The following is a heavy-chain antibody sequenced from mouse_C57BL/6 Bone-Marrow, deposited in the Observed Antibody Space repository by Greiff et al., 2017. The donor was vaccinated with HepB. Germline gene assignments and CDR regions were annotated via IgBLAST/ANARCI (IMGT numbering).Heavy chain of an antibody. Sequence: EVKLEESGGGLVKPGGSLKLSCAASGFTFSSYAMSWVRQTPEKRLEWVATISDGGSYTYYPDNVKGRFTISRDNAKNNLYLQMSHLKSEDTAMYYCARGRCGNDPAWFAYGGRGTLVTVSA. CDR2: ISDGGSYT. CDR3: ARGRCGNDPAWFAY. CDR1: GFTFSSYA. D-gene: IGHD2-2*01. V-gene: IGHV5-4*03. J-gene: IGHJ3*01.